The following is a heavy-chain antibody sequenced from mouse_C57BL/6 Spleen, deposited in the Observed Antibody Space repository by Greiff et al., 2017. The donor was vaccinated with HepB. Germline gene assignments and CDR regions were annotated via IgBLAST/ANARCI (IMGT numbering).Heavy chain of an antibody. D-gene: IGHD2-1*01. CDR2: ISSGGSYT. Sequence: EVLLVESGGDLVKPGGSLKLSCAASGFTFSSYGMSWVRQTPDKRLEWVATISSGGSYTYYPDSVKGRFTISRDNAKNTLYLQISSLKTEDTAMYYYARHAYRNSWFAYWGQGTLVTVSA. CDR1: GFTFSSYG. V-gene: IGHV5-6*01. CDR3: ARHAYRNSWFAY. J-gene: IGHJ3*01.